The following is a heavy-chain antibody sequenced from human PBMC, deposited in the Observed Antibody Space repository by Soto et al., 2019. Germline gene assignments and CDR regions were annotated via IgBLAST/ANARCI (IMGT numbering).Heavy chain of an antibody. J-gene: IGHJ4*02. CDR3: AKKMGSNWEFFYH. CDR2: ISGSGGGT. D-gene: IGHD1-1*01. Sequence: EVQLLESGGGLVEPGGSLRLSCAASGFTFSNFGMSWVRQAPGKGLEWVSVISGSGGGTYYADSVRGRFTTSRDNPKNTAFLEMNSLRAEDTAFYYCAKKMGSNWEFFYHLGQGNLATVFS. CDR1: GFTFSNFG. V-gene: IGHV3-23*01.